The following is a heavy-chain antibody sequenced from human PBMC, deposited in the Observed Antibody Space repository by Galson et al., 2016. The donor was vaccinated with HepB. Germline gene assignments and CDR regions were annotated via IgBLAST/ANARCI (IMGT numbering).Heavy chain of an antibody. CDR3: TTRGSGGSFDFDY. V-gene: IGHV3-74*01. CDR1: GFTFSTYW. J-gene: IGHJ4*02. Sequence: SLRLSCAASGFTFSTYWIHWVRQAPGEGLVWVSHINTDGTTTFYADSVKGRFTMSRDNAKNTGYLQMNSLGAEDTAMYYCTTRGSGGSFDFDYWGQGTLVTVSS. D-gene: IGHD6-19*01. CDR2: INTDGTTT.